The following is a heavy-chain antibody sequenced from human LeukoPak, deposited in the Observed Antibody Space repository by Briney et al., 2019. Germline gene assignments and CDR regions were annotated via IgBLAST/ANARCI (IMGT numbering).Heavy chain of an antibody. D-gene: IGHD3-16*01. CDR3: TRGAGWLIDY. CDR1: DDSISDYY. Sequence: SETLSLTCTVSDDSISDYYRGWIRQPPGKGLEWIGYFHNSGTSTYNPSLKSRVTISADTSKNQFSLKLNSLATANTAVYYCTRGAGWLIDYWGQGILVTVSS. CDR2: FHNSGTS. J-gene: IGHJ4*02. V-gene: IGHV4-59*01.